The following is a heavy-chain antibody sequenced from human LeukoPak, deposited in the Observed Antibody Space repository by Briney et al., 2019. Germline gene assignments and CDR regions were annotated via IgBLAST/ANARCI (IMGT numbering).Heavy chain of an antibody. D-gene: IGHD3-9*01. CDR1: GGSISSSSYY. CDR2: IYYRGST. CDR3: ARPVLRYFDWLPNGMDV. V-gene: IGHV4-39*01. J-gene: IGHJ6*02. Sequence: SETLSLTCTVSGGSISSSSYYWGWIRQPPGKGLEWIGSIYYRGSTYYNPSLKSRVTISVDTSKNQFSLKLSSVTAADTAVYYCARPVLRYFDWLPNGMDVWGQGTTVTVSS.